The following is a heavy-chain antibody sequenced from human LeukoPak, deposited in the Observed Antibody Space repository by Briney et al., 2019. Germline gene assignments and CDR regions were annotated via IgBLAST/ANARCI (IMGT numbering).Heavy chain of an antibody. CDR2: INHSGST. D-gene: IGHD5-12*01. V-gene: IGHV4-34*01. J-gene: IGHJ4*02. CDR1: GGSFSGYY. CDR3: AGRMGYSRDYFDY. Sequence: ASETLSLTCAVYGGSFSGYYWSWIHQPPGKGLEWIGEINHSGSTNYNPSLKSRVTISVDTSKNQFSLKLTSVTAADTAVYYCAGRMGYSRDYFDYWGQGTLVTVSS.